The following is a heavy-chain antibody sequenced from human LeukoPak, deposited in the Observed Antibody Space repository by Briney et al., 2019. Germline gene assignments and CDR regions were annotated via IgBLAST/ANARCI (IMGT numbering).Heavy chain of an antibody. Sequence: GASVKVSCKTSGYTFTDYYMHWVRQAPGQGLEWMGWINPNSGGTNYAQKFQGRVTMTRDTSISTAYMELSRLRSDDTAVYYCARSSYSSSWPPFDYWGQGTLVTVSS. V-gene: IGHV1-2*02. CDR3: ARSSYSSSWPPFDY. CDR2: INPNSGGT. CDR1: GYTFTDYY. D-gene: IGHD6-13*01. J-gene: IGHJ4*02.